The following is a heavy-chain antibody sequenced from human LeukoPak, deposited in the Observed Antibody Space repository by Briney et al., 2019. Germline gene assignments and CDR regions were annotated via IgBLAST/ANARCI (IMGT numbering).Heavy chain of an antibody. D-gene: IGHD6-13*01. CDR2: IIPIFGTA. J-gene: IGHJ4*02. Sequence: SVKVSCKASGGTFSSYAISWVRQAPGQGLEWMGGIIPIFGTANYAQKFQGRVTITADESTSTAYMELSSLRSEDTAVYYCARGLGIAAADPCYFDYWGQGTLVTVSS. CDR3: ARGLGIAAADPCYFDY. CDR1: GGTFSSYA. V-gene: IGHV1-69*01.